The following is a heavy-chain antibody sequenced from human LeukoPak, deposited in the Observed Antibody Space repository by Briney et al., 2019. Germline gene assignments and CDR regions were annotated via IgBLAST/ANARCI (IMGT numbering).Heavy chain of an antibody. CDR1: GYTFTSYY. CDR2: INPSGGST. CDR3: VRGWGGGAFDI. J-gene: IGHJ3*02. D-gene: IGHD3-16*01. Sequence: ASVTVSCKASGYTFTSYYMHWVRQAPGQGLEWMGIINPSGGSTSYAQKFQGRVTITRDMSTSTVYMELSRLRSEDTAVYYCVRGWGGGAFDIWGQGTMVTVSS. V-gene: IGHV1-46*01.